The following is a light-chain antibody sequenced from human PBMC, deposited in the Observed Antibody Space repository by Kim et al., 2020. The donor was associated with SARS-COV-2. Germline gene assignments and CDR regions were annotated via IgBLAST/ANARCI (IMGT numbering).Light chain of an antibody. CDR1: QSISSY. CDR2: AAS. V-gene: IGKV1-39*01. J-gene: IGKJ3*01. Sequence: DIQMTQSPSSLSASVGDRVTITCRASQSISSYLNWYQQKPGKAPKLLIYAASSLQSGVPSRFSGSGSGTDFTLTISSLQPEDFATYYCQQSYSTPPLFDPGTKVDIK. CDR3: QQSYSTPPL.